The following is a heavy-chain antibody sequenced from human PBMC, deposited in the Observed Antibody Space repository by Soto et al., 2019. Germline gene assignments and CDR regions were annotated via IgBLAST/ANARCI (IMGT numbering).Heavy chain of an antibody. CDR2: ISSSSSYI. Sequence: EVQLVESGGGLVKPGGSLRLSCAASGFTFSSYSMNWVRQAPGKGLEWVSSISSSSSYIYYADSVKGRFTISRDNAKNSLYLQMNSLRAEDTAVYYCARDLGTIRVGSDWYFDLWGSGTLVTVSS. D-gene: IGHD3-10*01. V-gene: IGHV3-21*01. CDR3: ARDLGTIRVGSDWYFDL. J-gene: IGHJ2*01. CDR1: GFTFSSYS.